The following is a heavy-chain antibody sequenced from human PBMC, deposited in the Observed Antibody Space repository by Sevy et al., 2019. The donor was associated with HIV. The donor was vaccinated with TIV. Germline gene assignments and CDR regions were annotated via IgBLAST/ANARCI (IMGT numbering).Heavy chain of an antibody. Sequence: GGSLRLSCAASGFTFSSYAMSWVRQAPGKGLEWVSAISGSGGSTYYADSAKGRFTISRDNSKNTLYLQRNSLRAEDTAVYYCAKAAYSSSQGPFDYWGQGTLVTVSS. J-gene: IGHJ4*02. CDR2: ISGSGGST. V-gene: IGHV3-23*01. CDR1: GFTFSSYA. CDR3: AKAAYSSSQGPFDY. D-gene: IGHD6-6*01.